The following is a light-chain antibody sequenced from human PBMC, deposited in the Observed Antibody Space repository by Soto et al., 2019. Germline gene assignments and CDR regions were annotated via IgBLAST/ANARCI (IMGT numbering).Light chain of an antibody. Sequence: QSVLTQPASVSGSPGQSITVSCTGTRSDIDYYDYVSWYQHHPGKAPKLMIYEVTNRPSGVSNRFSGSKSGNTASLTISGLQDDDETDYYCSSYTTSGTYVFGTGTKVTVL. CDR1: RSDIDYYDY. J-gene: IGLJ1*01. CDR2: EVT. V-gene: IGLV2-14*01. CDR3: SSYTTSGTYV.